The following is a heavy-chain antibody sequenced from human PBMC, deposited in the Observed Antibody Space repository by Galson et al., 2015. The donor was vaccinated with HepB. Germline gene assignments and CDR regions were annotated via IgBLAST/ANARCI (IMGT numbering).Heavy chain of an antibody. CDR2: ISVYNGNT. CDR1: GYIFTYYG. Sequence: SVKVSCKASGYIFTYYGISWVRQAPGQGLEWIGWISVYNGNTNYAPKFQGRVTMTTDTSTSTAYMELRSLRSDDTAVYYCARDPYYDSRGYPLATNWFDPWGQGTLVTVAS. V-gene: IGHV1-18*04. J-gene: IGHJ5*02. CDR3: ARDPYYDSRGYPLATNWFDP. D-gene: IGHD3-22*01.